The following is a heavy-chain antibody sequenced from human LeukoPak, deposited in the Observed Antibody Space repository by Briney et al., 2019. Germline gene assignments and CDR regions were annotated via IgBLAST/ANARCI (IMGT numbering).Heavy chain of an antibody. CDR1: GFPLSNHA. J-gene: IGHJ4*02. D-gene: IGHD3-10*01. CDR2: ISGSGAIT. CDR3: AKDRVDGSGSQFDS. V-gene: IGHV3-23*01. Sequence: GGSLRLSCAASGFPLSNHAMIWVRQAPGKGLEWVSSISGSGAITYNSDLLKGRLTISRDNAMDTLFLRMNNLRADDTAVYYCAKDRVDGSGSQFDSWGQGSLVIVSS.